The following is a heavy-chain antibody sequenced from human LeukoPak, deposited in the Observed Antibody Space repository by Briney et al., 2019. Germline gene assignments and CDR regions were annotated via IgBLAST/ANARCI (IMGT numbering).Heavy chain of an antibody. CDR2: IWYDGSNK. Sequence: GGSLRLSCAASGFTVSNYGMHWVRPAPGKGLEWVAVIWYDGSNKYYADSVKGRFTISRDNSKNTLYVQMNSLRAEDTAVYYCAKGLTVTTSGLDYWGQGTLVTVSS. V-gene: IGHV3-33*06. CDR3: AKGLTVTTSGLDY. J-gene: IGHJ4*02. CDR1: GFTVSNYG. D-gene: IGHD4-17*01.